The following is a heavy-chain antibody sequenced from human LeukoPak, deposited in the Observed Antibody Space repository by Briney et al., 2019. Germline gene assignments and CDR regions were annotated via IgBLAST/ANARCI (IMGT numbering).Heavy chain of an antibody. J-gene: IGHJ4*02. CDR2: ISYDGSNK. D-gene: IGHD6-19*01. V-gene: IGHV3-30*18. CDR3: VKGGSGWYPGFEY. Sequence: AGGSLRLSCAASGFTFSSYGMHWVRQAPGKGLGWVAVISYDGSNKYYADSVKGRFTISRDNSKNTLYLQMNSLRAEDTAVYYCVKGGSGWYPGFEYWGQGALVTASS. CDR1: GFTFSSYG.